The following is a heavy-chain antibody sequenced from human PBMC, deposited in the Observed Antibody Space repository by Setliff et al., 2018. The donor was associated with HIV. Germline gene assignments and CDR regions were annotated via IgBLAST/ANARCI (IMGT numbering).Heavy chain of an antibody. Sequence: SVKVSCKTSGGTFTNSAISWVRQAPGQGLEWMGRLIPSIDTADYAQHFQGRVTINVDRSTTTAYMQLSSLTSDDTAVYYCARFPNPSQIVVVMPPDYWGQGTLVTVSS. D-gene: IGHD3-22*01. V-gene: IGHV1-69*04. CDR1: GGTFTNSA. CDR2: LIPSIDTA. J-gene: IGHJ4*02. CDR3: ARFPNPSQIVVVMPPDY.